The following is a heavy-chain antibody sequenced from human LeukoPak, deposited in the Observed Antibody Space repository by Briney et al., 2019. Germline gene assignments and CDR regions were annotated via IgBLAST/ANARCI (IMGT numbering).Heavy chain of an antibody. CDR3: ARDSSDFRNLIPH. CDR2: IIPIFGTA. Sequence: ASVKVSCKASGGTFNSYAISWVRQAPGQGLGWMGGIIPIFGTAKYAQKFQGRVTITADESTSTAYMELSSLRSEDTAVYYCARDSSDFRNLIPHWGQGTLVTVSS. V-gene: IGHV1-69*13. D-gene: IGHD1-14*01. CDR1: GGTFNSYA. J-gene: IGHJ1*01.